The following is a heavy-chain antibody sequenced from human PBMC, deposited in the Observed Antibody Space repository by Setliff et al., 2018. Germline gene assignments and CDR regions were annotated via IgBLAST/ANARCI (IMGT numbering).Heavy chain of an antibody. CDR1: GGSISSSYYY. J-gene: IGHJ4*02. D-gene: IGHD6-19*01. V-gene: IGHV4-39*01. CDR3: ARHRAVAGAYYFDF. CDR2: IYYSGNT. Sequence: SETLSLTCTVSGGSISSSYYYWGWIRQPPGKGLEWIGSIYYSGNTYYNASLKGRVTISGDTSKNQFSLKLTAVTAADTAIYYCARHRAVAGAYYFDFWGQGTLVTVSS.